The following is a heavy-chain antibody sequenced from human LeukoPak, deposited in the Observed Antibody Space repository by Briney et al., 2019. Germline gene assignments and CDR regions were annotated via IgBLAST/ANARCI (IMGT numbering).Heavy chain of an antibody. V-gene: IGHV3-48*01. CDR3: ASERDDSSGCHFDY. Sequence: GGSLRLSCAASGLTFSGYSMNWVRQAPGKGLEWVSYISSSSSTIYYADSVKGRFTISRDNAKNSLYLQMNSLRAEDTAVYYCASERDDSSGCHFDYWGQGTLVTVSS. D-gene: IGHD3-22*01. J-gene: IGHJ4*02. CDR2: ISSSSSTI. CDR1: GLTFSGYS.